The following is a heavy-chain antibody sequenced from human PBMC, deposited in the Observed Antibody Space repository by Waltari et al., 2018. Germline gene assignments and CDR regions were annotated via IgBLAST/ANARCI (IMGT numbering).Heavy chain of an antibody. D-gene: IGHD1-26*01. Sequence: QVEESGGGVVQPGGSLRLPCVASGYPVTRSCMNWVRQAPGQGLEWLAVISSDGSGKYYADSVKGRFTMSRDNSKNTVYLQMDSLRPEDTAVYYCAKAGGIHNYPLDPWGQGTLVTVSS. CDR2: ISSDGSGK. J-gene: IGHJ5*02. V-gene: IGHV3-30*18. CDR1: GYPVTRSC. CDR3: AKAGGIHNYPLDP.